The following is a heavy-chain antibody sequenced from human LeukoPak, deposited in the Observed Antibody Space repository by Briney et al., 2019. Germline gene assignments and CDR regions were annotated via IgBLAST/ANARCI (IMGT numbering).Heavy chain of an antibody. CDR1: GDSISSSSYH. Sequence: SETLSLTCTVSGDSISSSSYHWGWIRQPPGKGLEWIGSIYPSGSTFYNPSLKSRVTISVDTSKNQFSLKLISVTAADTAVYYCARSRGYFEYWGQGTLVTVSS. CDR3: ARSRGYFEY. V-gene: IGHV4-39*07. CDR2: IYPSGST. J-gene: IGHJ4*02. D-gene: IGHD1-26*01.